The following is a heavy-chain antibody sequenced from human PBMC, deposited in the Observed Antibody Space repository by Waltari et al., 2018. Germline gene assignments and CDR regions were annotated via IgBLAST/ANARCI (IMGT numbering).Heavy chain of an antibody. CDR2: IYSIGNTNHNPSRGGST. V-gene: IGHV4-61*02. CDR3: ARDHQVGVVL. Sequence: QVQLQESGPGLVKPSQTLSLTCTVSGGSISRGYYYWSWIRQPAGKGLEWIGRIYSIGNTNHNPSRGGSTNYSPALKSRVTRSVDTSKNQISLRLTSVTAADTAVYYCARDHQVGVVLWGQGTLVTVSS. D-gene: IGHD3-3*01. CDR1: GGSISRGYYY. J-gene: IGHJ4*02.